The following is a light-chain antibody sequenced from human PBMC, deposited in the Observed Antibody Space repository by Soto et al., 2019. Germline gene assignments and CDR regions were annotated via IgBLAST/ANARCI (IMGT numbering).Light chain of an antibody. Sequence: SYELTQPSSVSVSPGQTARITCSGNILAKKFARWFQQKPGQAPVLVIYKDSERPSGIPERFSGSSSGTTVTLTISGAQVEDEADYYCYSGTDSIYVFGTGTQLTVL. CDR2: KDS. CDR3: YSGTDSIYV. J-gene: IGLJ1*01. V-gene: IGLV3-27*01. CDR1: ILAKKF.